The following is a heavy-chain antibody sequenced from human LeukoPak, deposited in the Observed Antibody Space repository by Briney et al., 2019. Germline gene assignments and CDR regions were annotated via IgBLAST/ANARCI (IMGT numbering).Heavy chain of an antibody. Sequence: GASVKVSCKASGYTFTSYGISWVRQAPGQGLEWMGWISGYNDNTNYAQKLQGRVTMTTDTSTNTAYMELRSLTSDDTAVYYCARHRDETYYSDSRGYYFDYWGQGTLVTVSS. CDR2: ISGYNDNT. CDR1: GYTFTSYG. J-gene: IGHJ4*02. D-gene: IGHD3-22*01. CDR3: ARHRDETYYSDSRGYYFDY. V-gene: IGHV1-18*01.